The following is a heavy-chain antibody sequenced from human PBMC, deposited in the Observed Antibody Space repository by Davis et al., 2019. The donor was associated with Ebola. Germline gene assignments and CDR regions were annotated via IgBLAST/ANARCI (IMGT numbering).Heavy chain of an antibody. V-gene: IGHV1-46*01. D-gene: IGHD3-3*01. Sequence: ASVKVSCKASGYTFTSYYMHWVRQAPGQGLEWMGIINPSGGSTSYAQKFQGRVTMTRDTSTSTVYMELSSLRSEDTAVYYCAREPQYYDFWSGYYSYYYGMDVWGQGTTVTVSS. CDR2: INPSGGST. CDR1: GYTFTSYY. CDR3: AREPQYYDFWSGYYSYYYGMDV. J-gene: IGHJ6*02.